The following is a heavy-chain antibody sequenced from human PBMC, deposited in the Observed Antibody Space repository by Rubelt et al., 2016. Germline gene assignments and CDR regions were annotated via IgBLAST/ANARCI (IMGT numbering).Heavy chain of an antibody. Sequence: LGQGLEWVAVISYDGSNKYYADSVKGRFTISRDNSKNTLYLQMNSLRAEDTAVYYCAVMGGSYVLWGQGTLVTVSS. V-gene: IGHV3-30*04. J-gene: IGHJ4*02. CDR3: AVMGGSYVL. D-gene: IGHD1-26*01. CDR2: ISYDGSNK.